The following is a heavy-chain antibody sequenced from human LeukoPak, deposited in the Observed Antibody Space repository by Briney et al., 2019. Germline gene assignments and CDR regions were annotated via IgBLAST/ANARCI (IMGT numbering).Heavy chain of an antibody. CDR1: GYTFTGYY. Sequence: ASVKVSCKASGYTFTGYYMHWVRQAPGQGLEWMGWINPNSGGTNYAQKFQGRVTMTRDTSISTAYMELSRLRSDDTAVYHCARDPIAAPSRLKRSFDYWGQGTLVTVSS. J-gene: IGHJ4*02. CDR3: ARDPIAAPSRLKRSFDY. D-gene: IGHD6-6*01. CDR2: INPNSGGT. V-gene: IGHV1-2*02.